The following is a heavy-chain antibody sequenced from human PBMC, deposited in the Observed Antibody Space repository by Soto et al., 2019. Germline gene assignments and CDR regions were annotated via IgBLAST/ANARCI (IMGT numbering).Heavy chain of an antibody. CDR2: IYHSGGT. CDR3: ARERGAGTYQGFDF. J-gene: IGHJ4*02. CDR1: GGSISSNNW. V-gene: IGHV4-4*02. D-gene: IGHD1-26*01. Sequence: QVQLQESGPGLVKPSGTLSLTCAVSGGSISSNNWWHWVRQPPGKGLEWIGEIYHSGGTNYSPSLKSRFTMSVDKSKNQFSLSLSSMTAADTAVYYCARERGAGTYQGFDFWGQGTLVTVSS.